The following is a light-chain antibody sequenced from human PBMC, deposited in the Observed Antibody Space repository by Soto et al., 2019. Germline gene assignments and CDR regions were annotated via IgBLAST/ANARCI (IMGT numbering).Light chain of an antibody. CDR2: DAS. CDR1: QNVRSS. J-gene: IGKJ1*01. CDR3: QQRSSWPWT. Sequence: EILLTQSPATLSLSPGERATLSYRASQNVRSSLAWYQQKPGQAPMLLIYDASTRATGIPGRFSGSGSGTDFTLTISNLGPEDFAVYYCQQRSSWPWTFGEGAKVEIK. V-gene: IGKV3-11*01.